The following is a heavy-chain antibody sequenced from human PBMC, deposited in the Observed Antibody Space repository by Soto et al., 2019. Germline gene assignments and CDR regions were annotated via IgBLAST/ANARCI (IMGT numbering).Heavy chain of an antibody. CDR3: ARERGCPYGSGTYFDY. D-gene: IGHD3-10*01. CDR1: GFTFSSYW. V-gene: IGHV3-7*01. Sequence: GGSLRLSCAASGFTFSSYWMSWVRQAPGKGLEWVANRKQDGSEKYCVDSVKGRFTNSRENAKNSPYLQMSSRGAEDTAVYYCARERGCPYGSGTYFDYLGEGTLVTVAS. J-gene: IGHJ4*02. CDR2: RKQDGSEK.